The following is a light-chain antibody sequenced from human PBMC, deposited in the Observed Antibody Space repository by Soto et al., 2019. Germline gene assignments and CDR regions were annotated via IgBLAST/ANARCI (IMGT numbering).Light chain of an antibody. CDR2: EVT. V-gene: IGLV2-8*01. Sequence: QSALTQPASASGSPGRSVTISCTGTSSDVGGYNYVSWFQQHPGKAPKLIIYEVTNRPSGVPDRFSASNSGNTAALTVSGGQDEDEEGYYCSSFVAGNNSRVFGGGTKVTVL. CDR1: SSDVGGYNY. J-gene: IGLJ3*02. CDR3: SSFVAGNNSRV.